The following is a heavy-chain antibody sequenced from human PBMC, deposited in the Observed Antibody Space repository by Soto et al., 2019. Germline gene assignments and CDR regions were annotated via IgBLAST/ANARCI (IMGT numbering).Heavy chain of an antibody. Sequence: SETLSLTCAVSGGSISSSSFYWGWIRQPPGKGMEWIGSFYYSESTYYNPSLKSQVIISVDTSKNQFSLKLSSVTAADTAVYYCATITIFGVVPNYFDYWGQGTLVTVSS. CDR2: FYYSEST. CDR1: GGSISSSSFY. D-gene: IGHD3-3*01. CDR3: ATITIFGVVPNYFDY. J-gene: IGHJ4*02. V-gene: IGHV4-39*01.